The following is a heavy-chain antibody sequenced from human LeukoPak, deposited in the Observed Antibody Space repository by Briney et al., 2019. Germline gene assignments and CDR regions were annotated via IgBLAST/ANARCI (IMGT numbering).Heavy chain of an antibody. D-gene: IGHD3-3*01. Sequence: ASVKVSCKASGYTFTSYGISWVRQAPGQGLEWMGWISAYNGNTNCAQKLQGRVTMTTDTSTSTAYMELRSLRSDDTAVYYCARGWDYDFWSGYYRPFDYWGQGTLVTVSS. CDR2: ISAYNGNT. J-gene: IGHJ4*02. CDR3: ARGWDYDFWSGYYRPFDY. V-gene: IGHV1-18*01. CDR1: GYTFTSYG.